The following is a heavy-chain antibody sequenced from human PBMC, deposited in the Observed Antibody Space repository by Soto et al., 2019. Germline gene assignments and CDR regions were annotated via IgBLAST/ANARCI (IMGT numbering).Heavy chain of an antibody. CDR1: GFTFSSYW. Sequence: EVQLVESGGGLVQPGGSLRLSCAASGFTFSSYWMHWVRQAPGKGLVWVSRINSDGSSTFYADPVKGRFTISRDNAKSTVYLQMNCLRAEVRGVYYCARSIPGQWGQGTLVTVSS. D-gene: IGHD2-2*02. V-gene: IGHV3-74*01. CDR3: ARSIPGQ. CDR2: INSDGSST. J-gene: IGHJ4*02.